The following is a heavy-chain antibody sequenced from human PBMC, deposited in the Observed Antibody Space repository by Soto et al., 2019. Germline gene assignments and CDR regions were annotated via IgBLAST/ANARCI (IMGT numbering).Heavy chain of an antibody. D-gene: IGHD3-3*01. V-gene: IGHV4-38-2*01. Sequence: PSETLSLTCAVSGYSISSGYYWGWLRQPPGKGLEWIGRIYHGGSTYYNPSLNGRVTISVDITNNHVSLMLTSVTAADTAVYYCARGGYDYWSGYSGSLSQSYAMDVWGQGTAVTVSS. CDR3: ARGGYDYWSGYSGSLSQSYAMDV. J-gene: IGHJ6*02. CDR2: IYHGGST. CDR1: GYSISSGYY.